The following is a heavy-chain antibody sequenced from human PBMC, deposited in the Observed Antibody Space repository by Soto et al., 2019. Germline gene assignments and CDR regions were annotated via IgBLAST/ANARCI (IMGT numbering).Heavy chain of an antibody. Sequence: QVQLVQSGAEVKKPGSSVKVSCKASGGTFGSEATSWVQQAPGQGLEWMGGFTPNFGTATYAQKFQGRATITADESTSTAYIELSSLRSGDTAVYYCAIAVAGYLLPVYWGQGTLVTVSS. J-gene: IGHJ4*02. V-gene: IGHV1-69*12. CDR2: FTPNFGTA. CDR3: AIAVAGYLLPVY. D-gene: IGHD6-19*01. CDR1: GGTFGSEA.